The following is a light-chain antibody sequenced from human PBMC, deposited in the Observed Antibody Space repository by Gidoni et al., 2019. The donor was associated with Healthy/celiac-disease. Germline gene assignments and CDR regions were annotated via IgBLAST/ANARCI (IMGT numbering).Light chain of an antibody. CDR1: QGISNY. J-gene: IGKJ3*01. V-gene: IGKV1-27*01. CDR2: AAS. CDR3: QRYNSAPFT. Sequence: DIQMTHSPPSLSASVGDRVTITCRASQGISNYLAWYQQKPGKVPKLLIDAASTLQSGVPSRFSGSGSGTDFTLTIISLQPEDVATYYCQRYNSAPFTFXPXTRVDIK.